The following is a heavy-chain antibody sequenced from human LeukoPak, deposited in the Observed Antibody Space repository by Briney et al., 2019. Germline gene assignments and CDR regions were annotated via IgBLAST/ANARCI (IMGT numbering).Heavy chain of an antibody. V-gene: IGHV3-66*01. CDR2: IYSGGST. Sequence: GGSLRLSCAASGFTVSNNYMSWVRQTAGKGLEWVSVIYSGGSTYYADSVKDRFTISRDTSENTLYLQMNSLRAEDTALYYCARDPYGANYFDYWGQGTLVTVSS. D-gene: IGHD4-17*01. CDR1: GFTVSNNY. CDR3: ARDPYGANYFDY. J-gene: IGHJ4*02.